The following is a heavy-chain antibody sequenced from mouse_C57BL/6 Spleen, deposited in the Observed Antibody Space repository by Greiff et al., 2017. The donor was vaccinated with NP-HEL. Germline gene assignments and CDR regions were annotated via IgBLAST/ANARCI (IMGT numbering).Heavy chain of an antibody. CDR3: ARQGNGFAY. Sequence: EVKLVESGGGLVKPGGSLKLSCAASGFTFSSYTMSWVRQTPEKRLEWVATISGGGGNTYYPDSVKGRFTISRDNAKNTLYLQMSSLRSEDTALYYCARQGNGFAYWGQGTLVTVSA. CDR2: ISGGGGNT. CDR1: GFTFSSYT. J-gene: IGHJ3*01. D-gene: IGHD2-1*01. V-gene: IGHV5-9*01.